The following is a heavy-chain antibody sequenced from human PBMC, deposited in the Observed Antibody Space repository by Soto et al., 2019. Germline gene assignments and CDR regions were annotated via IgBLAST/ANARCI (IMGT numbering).Heavy chain of an antibody. Sequence: GPGVKKPGASVKVSCKGSGYTFNRFGISWVRQAPGQGLEWMGWISGYNANTKYAQKFQGRVTMTTDTSTSTAYMDLRSLRSDDTDVYYCARDFWSGRLPYHFDFWGQGTLVTVSS. J-gene: IGHJ4*02. CDR3: ARDFWSGRLPYHFDF. V-gene: IGHV1-18*01. CDR1: GYTFNRFG. D-gene: IGHD3-3*01. CDR2: ISGYNANT.